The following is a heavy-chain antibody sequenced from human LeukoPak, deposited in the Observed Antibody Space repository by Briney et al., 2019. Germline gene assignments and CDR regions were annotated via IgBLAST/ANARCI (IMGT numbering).Heavy chain of an antibody. D-gene: IGHD5-12*01. Sequence: PGGSLRLSCAASGFTFSDYYMSWIRQAPGKGLEWVSYISSSSSYTNYADSVKGRFTISRDNAKNSLYPQMNSLRAEDTAVYYCARPQRGVATRRIYYYYGMDVWGQGTTVTVSS. J-gene: IGHJ6*02. CDR3: ARPQRGVATRRIYYYYGMDV. CDR1: GFTFSDYY. CDR2: ISSSSSYT. V-gene: IGHV3-11*03.